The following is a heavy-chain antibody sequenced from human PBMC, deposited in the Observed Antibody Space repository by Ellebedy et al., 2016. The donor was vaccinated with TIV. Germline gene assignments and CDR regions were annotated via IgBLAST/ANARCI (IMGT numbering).Heavy chain of an antibody. CDR3: AKETTELTATTLY. CDR1: GFTFSRFG. CDR2: ISHDGSVK. D-gene: IGHD1-1*01. J-gene: IGHJ4*02. V-gene: IGHV3-30*18. Sequence: GESLKISCAASGFTFSRFGMQWVRQAPGKGLEWVAVISHDGSVKHYADSVKGRFTISRDNSKNTLNLQLSSLRSEDTDVYYCAKETTELTATTLYWGQGTLVTVSS.